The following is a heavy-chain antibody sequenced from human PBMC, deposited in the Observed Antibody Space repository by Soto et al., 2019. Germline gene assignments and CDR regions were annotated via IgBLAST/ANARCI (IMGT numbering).Heavy chain of an antibody. CDR1: GFTFSSYS. J-gene: IGHJ4*02. CDR3: ARDYTNSGSYKD. Sequence: GGSLRLSCAASGFTFSSYSMNWVRQAPGKGLEWVSSISSSSSYIYYADSVKGRFTISRDNAKNSLYLQMNSLRAEDTAVYYCARDYTNSGSYKDWGQGTLVTVSS. CDR2: ISSSSSYI. D-gene: IGHD1-26*01. V-gene: IGHV3-21*01.